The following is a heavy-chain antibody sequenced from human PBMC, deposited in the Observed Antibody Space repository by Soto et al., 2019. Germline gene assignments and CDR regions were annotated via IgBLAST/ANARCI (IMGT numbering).Heavy chain of an antibody. CDR2: ISYDGNNK. J-gene: IGHJ3*01. V-gene: IGHV3-30*18. CDR3: VKGDLDTAVVNSPDAFDF. CDR1: GFIFSDFG. Sequence: QVNLVESGGGVVQPGRSLRLSCEASGFIFSDFGMHWVRQAPGKGLEWVAVISYDGNNKYYAQSVKGRFTISRDNSKNTLFLNTDSLRPEDTAVYHCVKGDLDTAVVNSPDAFDFWGPGTMVTVS. D-gene: IGHD5-18*01.